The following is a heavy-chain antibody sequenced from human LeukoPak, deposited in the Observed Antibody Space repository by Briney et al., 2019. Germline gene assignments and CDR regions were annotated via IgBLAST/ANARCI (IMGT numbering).Heavy chain of an antibody. V-gene: IGHV3-23*01. J-gene: IGHJ4*02. CDR3: ARQTEAYPSQFDY. Sequence: GGSLRLSCAASGFTFSSYAMSWVRQVPGKGLEWVSAISGSGGSTYYADSVKGRFTISRDNSKNTLYVQMNSLRTEDTAVYYCARQTEAYPSQFDYWGQGTLVTVSS. CDR1: GFTFSSYA. D-gene: IGHD1-14*01. CDR2: ISGSGGST.